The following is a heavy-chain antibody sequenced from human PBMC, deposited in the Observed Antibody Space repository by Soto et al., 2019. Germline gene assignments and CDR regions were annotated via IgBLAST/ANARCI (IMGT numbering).Heavy chain of an antibody. Sequence: QVQLVQSGAEVKKPGSSVKVSCKASGGTFSSYAISWVRQAPGQGLEWMGGIIPIYGTANYAQKFQGRVTITEDESTSTAYMELSSLRSEDTAVYYCARDYTSSSISWYDYGMDVWGQGTTVTVSS. CDR3: ARDYTSSSISWYDYGMDV. D-gene: IGHD6-6*01. CDR1: GGTFSSYA. V-gene: IGHV1-69*01. J-gene: IGHJ6*02. CDR2: IIPIYGTA.